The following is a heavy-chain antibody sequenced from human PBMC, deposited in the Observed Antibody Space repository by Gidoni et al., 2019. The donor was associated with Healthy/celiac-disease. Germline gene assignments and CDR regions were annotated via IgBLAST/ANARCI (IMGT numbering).Heavy chain of an antibody. J-gene: IGHJ5*02. D-gene: IGHD3-9*01. CDR3: ARHSTHYDILPQDWFDP. CDR2: IYPGDSDT. Sequence: EVQLVQSGAEVKKPGESLKISCKGSGYSFTSYWIGWVRQMPGKGLEWMGIIYPGDSDTRYSPSFQGQVTISADKSISTAYLQWSSLKASDTAMYYCARHSTHYDILPQDWFDPWGQGTLVTVSS. CDR1: GYSFTSYW. V-gene: IGHV5-51*01.